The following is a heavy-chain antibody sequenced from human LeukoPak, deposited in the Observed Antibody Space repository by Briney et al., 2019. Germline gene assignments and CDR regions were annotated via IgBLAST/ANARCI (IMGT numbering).Heavy chain of an antibody. CDR1: GYSFTTYW. D-gene: IGHD1-1*01. V-gene: IGHV5-51*01. CDR3: ARGPRGGNWNEALDY. Sequence: GASLKISCKASGYSFTTYWIGWVRQLPGEGLEWMGMFYPGDSDSRYSPSFQGQVTISADNSITTAYLQWNSMKASDTAIYYCARGPRGGNWNEALDYGGQGTRVTVSS. CDR2: FYPGDSDS. J-gene: IGHJ4*02.